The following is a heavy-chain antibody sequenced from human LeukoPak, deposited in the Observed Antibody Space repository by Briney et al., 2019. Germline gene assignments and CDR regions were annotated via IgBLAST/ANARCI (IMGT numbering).Heavy chain of an antibody. CDR2: IYYSGST. CDR3: ARQRIPPYSSEYYFDY. V-gene: IGHV4-39*01. D-gene: IGHD6-25*01. CDR1: VASIGIISYS. J-gene: IGHJ4*02. Sequence: SSETLSPPCTVSVASIGIISYSGGWFRRPPGKGLRWIGGIYYSGSTYYNPSLKSRVTISVDTSKNQFSLKLSSVTAADTAVYYCARQRIPPYSSEYYFDYWGQGTLVTVSS.